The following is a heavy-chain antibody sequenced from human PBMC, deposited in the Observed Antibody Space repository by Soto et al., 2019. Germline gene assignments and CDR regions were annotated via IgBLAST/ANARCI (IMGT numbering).Heavy chain of an antibody. J-gene: IGHJ4*02. Sequence: TSETLSLTCTVSGGSIGTYYWSWIRQPPGKGLEWIGYIYYRGNTDYNPSLKSRVTISLDTPKNQSSLKLSSVTAADTAVYYCARHPGYYDILTGYTTYYFDYWGQGILVTVSS. V-gene: IGHV4-59*08. CDR2: IYYRGNT. CDR1: GGSIGTYY. D-gene: IGHD3-9*01. CDR3: ARHPGYYDILTGYTTYYFDY.